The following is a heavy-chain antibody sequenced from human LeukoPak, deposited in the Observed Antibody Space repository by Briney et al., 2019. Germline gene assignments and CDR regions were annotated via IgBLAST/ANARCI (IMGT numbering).Heavy chain of an antibody. CDR1: GYTFTAYY. CDR2: IHPNSGGT. J-gene: IGHJ4*02. Sequence: VASVKVSCKASGYTFTAYYLHWVRQAPGQGLAWMGWIHPNSGGTNYAQNFQGRVSMTTDTSISTVYMELSRLRSDDTAVYYCARDYYGSGTYYKDYWGQGTLVTVSS. V-gene: IGHV1-2*02. D-gene: IGHD3-10*01. CDR3: ARDYYGSGTYYKDY.